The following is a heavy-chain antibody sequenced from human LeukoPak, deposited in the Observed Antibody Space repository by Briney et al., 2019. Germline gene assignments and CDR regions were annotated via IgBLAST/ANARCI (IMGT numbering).Heavy chain of an antibody. V-gene: IGHV4-34*01. J-gene: IGHJ5*02. CDR3: ARDEDWFDP. CDR1: GGSFSGYY. CDR2: INHSGST. Sequence: SETLSLTCAVYGGSFSGYYWSWIRQPPGKGLEWIGEINHSGSTNYNPSLKSRVTISVDTSKNQFSLKLSSVTAADTAVYYCARDEDWFDPWGQGTLVTVSS. D-gene: IGHD2-15*01.